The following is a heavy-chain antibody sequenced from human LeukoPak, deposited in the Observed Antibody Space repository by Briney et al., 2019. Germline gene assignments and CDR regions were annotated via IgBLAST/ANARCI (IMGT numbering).Heavy chain of an antibody. CDR1: GFTFSDYY. J-gene: IGHJ4*02. CDR2: ISDSGTTV. D-gene: IGHD3-3*02. V-gene: IGHV3-11*01. CDR3: ARDLHLGSIKRPPFDY. Sequence: GGSLRLSCAASGFTFSDYYMSWIRQAPGKGLEWVSYISDSGTTVYYADSVKGRFTISRDSAKSSLYLQMNSLRAEDTAVYYCARDLHLGSIKRPPFDYWGQGTLVTVSS.